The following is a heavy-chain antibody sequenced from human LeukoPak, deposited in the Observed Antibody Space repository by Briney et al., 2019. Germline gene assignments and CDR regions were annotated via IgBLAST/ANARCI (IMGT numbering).Heavy chain of an antibody. CDR3: ARWSPAWANMDV. V-gene: IGHV4-30-4*08. D-gene: IGHD2-15*01. Sequence: PSETLSLTCTVSGGSISCGDYYWSWIRQPPGKGLEWIGYIYYSGSTYYNPSLKSRVTISVDTSKNQFSLKLSSVTAADTAVYYCARWSPAWANMDVWGKGTTVIVSS. CDR2: IYYSGST. CDR1: GGSISCGDYY. J-gene: IGHJ6*03.